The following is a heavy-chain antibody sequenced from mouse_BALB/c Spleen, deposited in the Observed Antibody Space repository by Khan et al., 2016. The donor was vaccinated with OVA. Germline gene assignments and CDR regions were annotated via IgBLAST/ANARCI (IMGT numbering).Heavy chain of an antibody. CDR3: ARDHGNTYEYFDY. CDR2: IWAGGST. D-gene: IGHD1-1*01. Sequence: QIQLVQSGPGLVAPSQSLSITCTVSGFSLTSYGVHWVRQPPGNGLEWLGIIWAGGSTNYNSALMSRLSISKDNSKSQVFVKMISLQTDDTAMYYCARDHGNTYEYFDYWGQGTTLTVSS. CDR1: GFSLTSYG. V-gene: IGHV2-9*02. J-gene: IGHJ2*01.